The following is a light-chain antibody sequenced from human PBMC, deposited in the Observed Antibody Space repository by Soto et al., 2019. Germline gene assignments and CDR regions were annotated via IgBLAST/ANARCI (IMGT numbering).Light chain of an antibody. J-gene: IGKJ5*01. Sequence: EIGLRQSPGTMSLSXGETETLGCRASTRLTSTYLTWSQQRHGHAPGLXXYGLSSMAQGSPARFSGSGSGTEFTLTISSRQSEDFAVYYGQQYNVWPPLFGQGTRLEIK. CDR2: GLS. CDR1: TRLTSTY. CDR3: QQYNVWPPL. V-gene: IGKV3-15*01.